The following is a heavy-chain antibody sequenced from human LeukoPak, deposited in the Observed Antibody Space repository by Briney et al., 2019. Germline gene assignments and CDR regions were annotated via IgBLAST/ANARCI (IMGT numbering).Heavy chain of an antibody. CDR3: ARGNLDLRAFDI. CDR1: GFTFDDYA. Sequence: SGRSLTLSCAPSGFTFDDYAMYSVRHAPGKGLERFSGISWNSGSIVYADSVKGRFTISRDNAKNSLYLQMNSLRVEDTALYYCARGNLDLRAFDIWGQGTMVTVSS. D-gene: IGHD3-3*01. CDR2: ISWNSGSI. V-gene: IGHV3-9*01. J-gene: IGHJ3*02.